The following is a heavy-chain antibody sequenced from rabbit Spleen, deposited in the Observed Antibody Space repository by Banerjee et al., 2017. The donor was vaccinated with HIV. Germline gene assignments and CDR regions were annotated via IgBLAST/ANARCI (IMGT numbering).Heavy chain of an antibody. D-gene: IGHD8-1*01. V-gene: IGHV1S7*01. CDR1: GFTLSSYY. CDR2: IEPIFGNT. Sequence: QLVESGGGLVQPGESLKLSCKASGFTLSSYYMNWVRQAPGKGLEWIGYIEPIFGNTYYANWVNGRFTISSHNAQNTLFLQLSSLTAADTATYFCARDGAGGSYFALWGPGTLVTVS. CDR3: ARDGAGGSYFAL. J-gene: IGHJ4*01.